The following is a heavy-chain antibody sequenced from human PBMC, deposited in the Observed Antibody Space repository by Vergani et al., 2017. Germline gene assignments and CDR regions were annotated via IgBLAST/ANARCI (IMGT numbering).Heavy chain of an antibody. CDR2: IYYSGST. V-gene: IGHV4-39*07. CDR3: ARVGPIQLAFDY. CDR1: GGSISSSSYY. J-gene: IGHJ4*02. Sequence: QLQLQESGPGLVKPSETLSLTCTVSGGSISSSSYYWGWIRQPPGKGLEWIGSIYYSGSTYYNPSLKSRVTISVDTSKNQFSLKLSSVTAADTAVYYCARVGPIQLAFDYWGQGTLVTVSS. D-gene: IGHD5-18*01.